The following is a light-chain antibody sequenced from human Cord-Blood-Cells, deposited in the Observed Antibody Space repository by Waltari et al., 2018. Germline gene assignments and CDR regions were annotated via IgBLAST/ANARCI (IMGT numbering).Light chain of an antibody. V-gene: IGKV1-39*01. CDR2: AAS. CDR3: QQSYSTPIT. Sequence: DIQMPQSPSSLSASAGDRVTITCRASQSISSYLNWYQQKPGKAPKLLIYAASSLQSGVPSRFSGSGSGTDFTLTISSLQPEDFATYYCQQSYSTPITFGQGTRLEIK. J-gene: IGKJ5*01. CDR1: QSISSY.